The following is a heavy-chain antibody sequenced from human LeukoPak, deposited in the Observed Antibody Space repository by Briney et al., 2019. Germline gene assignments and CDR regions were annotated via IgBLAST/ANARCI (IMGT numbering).Heavy chain of an antibody. D-gene: IGHD6-6*01. Sequence: PSETLSLTCTVSGGSISSYYWSWIRQPPGKGLEWIGYIYYSGTTYYNPSLKSRVTISVDTSKNQFFLKLISATAADTAVYYCARYSSSSDSYFDYWGQGTLVTVSS. V-gene: IGHV4-59*08. CDR2: IYYSGTT. CDR3: ARYSSSSDSYFDY. CDR1: GGSISSYY. J-gene: IGHJ4*02.